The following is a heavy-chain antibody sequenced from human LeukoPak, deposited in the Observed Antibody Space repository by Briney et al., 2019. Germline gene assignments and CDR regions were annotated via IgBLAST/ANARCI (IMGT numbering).Heavy chain of an antibody. J-gene: IGHJ5*02. V-gene: IGHV4-38-2*02. D-gene: IGHD2-8*01. Sequence: PSETLSLTCTVAGYSISSGYYWGWIRQPPGKELEWIGTIYHSGNTYYNPSLKSRVTISLDTSKNQFSLKVSSVTAADTAVYYCARGLMSWFDPWGQGTLVTVSS. CDR1: GYSISSGYY. CDR3: ARGLMSWFDP. CDR2: IYHSGNT.